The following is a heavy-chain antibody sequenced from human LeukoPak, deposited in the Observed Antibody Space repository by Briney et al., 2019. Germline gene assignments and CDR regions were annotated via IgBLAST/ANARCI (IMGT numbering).Heavy chain of an antibody. Sequence: SETLSLTCTVSGGSITSYYWSWIRQPPGKTLEWIVYIYYSGSTNYNPSLKSRVTMSVDTSKKQFSLNLSSVTAADTAVYYCASHYLYGSSPVGYWGQGTLVTVSS. CDR3: ASHYLYGSSPVGY. CDR1: GGSITSYY. V-gene: IGHV4-59*01. CDR2: IYYSGST. J-gene: IGHJ4*02. D-gene: IGHD3-22*01.